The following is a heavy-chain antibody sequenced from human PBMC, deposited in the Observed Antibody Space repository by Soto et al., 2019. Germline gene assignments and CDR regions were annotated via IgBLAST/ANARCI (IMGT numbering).Heavy chain of an antibody. D-gene: IGHD2-8*01. CDR2: INPNSGGT. J-gene: IGHJ5*02. Sequence: ASVKVSCKASGYTFTGYYMHWVRQAPGQGLEWMGWINPNSGGTDYAQKFQGRVTMTRDTSISTAYMELSRLRSDDTAVYYCARDPNIVLMVYATWFDPWGQGTLVTVSS. CDR3: ARDPNIVLMVYATWFDP. V-gene: IGHV1-2*02. CDR1: GYTFTGYY.